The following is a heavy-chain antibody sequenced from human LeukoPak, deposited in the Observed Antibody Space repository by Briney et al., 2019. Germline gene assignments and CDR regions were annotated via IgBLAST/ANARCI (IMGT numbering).Heavy chain of an antibody. V-gene: IGHV3-7*02. Sequence: PGGSLRLSCAASGFTFSDYWINWVRQAPGKGLKWVANIKQDGSETYYVDSVKGRFTISRGNAKNSLFLQMNSLRAEDTALYYCARRGDYVDYWGQGTLVTVSS. CDR3: ARRGDYVDY. CDR2: IKQDGSET. CDR1: GFTFSDYW. D-gene: IGHD4-17*01. J-gene: IGHJ4*02.